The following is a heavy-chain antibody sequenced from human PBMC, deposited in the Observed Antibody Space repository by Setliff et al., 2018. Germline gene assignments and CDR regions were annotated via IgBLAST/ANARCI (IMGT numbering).Heavy chain of an antibody. CDR2: FSSRNDYI. D-gene: IGHD5-18*01. CDR1: GFTFSDFG. J-gene: IGHJ5*01. V-gene: IGHV3-21*01. CDR3: ARSPGWIPWFDS. Sequence: PGGSLRLSCAASGFTFSDFGMTLVRQAPGKGLEWVASFSSRNDYIYHADSVKGRFTISRDNAKTSLYLQMDSLRVEDTAVYFCARSPGWIPWFDSWGQGTLVTVSS.